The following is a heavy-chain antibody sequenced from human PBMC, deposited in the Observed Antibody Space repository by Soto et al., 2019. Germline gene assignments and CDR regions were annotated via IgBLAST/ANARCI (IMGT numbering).Heavy chain of an antibody. Sequence: QVQLVQSGAEVKKPGASVKVSCKASGYTFTSYGISWVRQAPGQGLEWMGWISAYNGNTNCAQKLQGRVTMTTDTSTSTAYMELRSLRSDDTAVYYCARDNNGRGSSWPFDYWGQGTLVTVSS. CDR3: ARDNNGRGSSWPFDY. CDR2: ISAYNGNT. J-gene: IGHJ4*02. CDR1: GYTFTSYG. V-gene: IGHV1-18*04. D-gene: IGHD6-13*01.